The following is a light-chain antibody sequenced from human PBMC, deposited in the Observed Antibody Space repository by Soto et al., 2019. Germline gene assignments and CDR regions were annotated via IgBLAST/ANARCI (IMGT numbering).Light chain of an antibody. CDR3: QQYNNWPPWT. V-gene: IGKV3-15*01. CDR1: QSVSSN. J-gene: IGKJ1*01. CDR2: AAS. Sequence: EIVMTQSPATLSVSPGERATLSCRASQSVSSNLAWYQQKPGQAPRLLIYAASTWATGIPARFSGSGSGTEFTLTISSLQSEDFAVYYCQQYNNWPPWTFGQGTKVDIK.